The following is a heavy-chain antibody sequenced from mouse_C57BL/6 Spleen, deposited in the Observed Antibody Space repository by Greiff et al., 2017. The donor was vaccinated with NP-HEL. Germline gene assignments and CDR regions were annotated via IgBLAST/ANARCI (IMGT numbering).Heavy chain of an antibody. J-gene: IGHJ4*01. CDR1: GFTFSSYA. CDR2: ISDGGSCT. CDR3: ARDLFDYDVGYAMDY. D-gene: IGHD2-4*01. V-gene: IGHV5-4*01. Sequence: EVKLMESGGGLVKPGGSLKLSCAASGFTFSSYAMSWVRQTPEKRLEWVATISDGGSCTYYPDNVKGRFTISRDNAKNKLYLKMSHLKSEDTAMYDCARDLFDYDVGYAMDYWGQGTSVTVSS.